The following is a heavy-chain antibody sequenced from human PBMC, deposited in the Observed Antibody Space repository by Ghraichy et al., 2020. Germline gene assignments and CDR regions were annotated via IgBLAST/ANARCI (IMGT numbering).Heavy chain of an antibody. V-gene: IGHV1-2*06. CDR1: GYTFTGYY. D-gene: IGHD3-3*01. J-gene: IGHJ5*02. CDR2: INPNSGGT. CDR3: ARGYDFWSGSRGQVAAP. Sequence: ASVKVSCKASGYTFTGYYMHWVRQAPGQGLEWMGRINPNSGGTNYAQKFQGRVTMTRDTSISTAYMEVSRLRSDDTAVYYCARGYDFWSGSRGQVAAPWGQGTLVTVSS.